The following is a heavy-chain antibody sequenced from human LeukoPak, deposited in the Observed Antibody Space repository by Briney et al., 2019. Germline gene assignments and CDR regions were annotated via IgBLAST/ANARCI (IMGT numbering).Heavy chain of an antibody. CDR2: IRSSSSTI. D-gene: IGHD2-2*01. CDR3: ARVVVPAAMVFDWFDP. Sequence: GGSLRLSCAASGFTFSSYSMNWVRQAPGKGLEWVSYIRSSSSTIYYADSVKGRFTISRDNAKNSLYLQMNSLRDEDTAVYYCARVVVPAAMVFDWFDPWGQGTLVTVSS. V-gene: IGHV3-48*02. J-gene: IGHJ5*02. CDR1: GFTFSSYS.